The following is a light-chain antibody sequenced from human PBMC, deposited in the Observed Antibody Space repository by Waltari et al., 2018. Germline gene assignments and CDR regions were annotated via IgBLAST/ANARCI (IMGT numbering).Light chain of an antibody. Sequence: EIVLTQSPGTVSLSPGESATLSCRASQSVSSNYLAWYQQKPGQAPRLLISGASSRATGIPDRFSGGGSGTDFTLTISRLEPEDFAVYYCQQYLSSPQTFGQGTKVEIK. J-gene: IGKJ1*01. CDR1: QSVSSNY. CDR3: QQYLSSPQT. V-gene: IGKV3-20*01. CDR2: GAS.